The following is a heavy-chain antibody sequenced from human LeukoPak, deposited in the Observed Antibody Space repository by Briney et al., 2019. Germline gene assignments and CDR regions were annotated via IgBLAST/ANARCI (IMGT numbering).Heavy chain of an antibody. CDR2: IHPDGGST. CDR3: ARAFNSIQPLDY. V-gene: IGHV1-8*02. CDR1: GYSFTNYD. J-gene: IGHJ4*02. D-gene: IGHD4-11*01. Sequence: ASVKVSCKASGYSFTNYDINWVRQATGQGLESMGYIHPDGGSTNYAQKFQGRVTMTSDMSTNTVYMELRSLRSEDTAMYYCARAFNSIQPLDYWGQGTLVTVSS.